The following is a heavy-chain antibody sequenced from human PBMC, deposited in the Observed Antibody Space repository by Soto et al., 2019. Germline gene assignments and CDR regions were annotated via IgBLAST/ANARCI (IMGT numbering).Heavy chain of an antibody. V-gene: IGHV4-59*01. CDR1: GASISGYY. CDR2: VYHNGNT. Sequence: SETLSLTCTVSGASISGYYWSWIRQPPGEGLEWIAYVYHNGNTNYNPSLKSRVTISLHTSKNQFSLKLNSVTAADTAMYYCARENSGSPGDYWGQGILVTVSS. CDR3: ARENSGSPGDY. D-gene: IGHD3-10*01. J-gene: IGHJ4*02.